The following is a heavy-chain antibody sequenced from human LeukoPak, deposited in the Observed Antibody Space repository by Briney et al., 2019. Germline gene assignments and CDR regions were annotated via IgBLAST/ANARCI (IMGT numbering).Heavy chain of an antibody. CDR1: GYTSTSYY. D-gene: IGHD3-9*01. J-gene: IGHJ3*02. V-gene: IGHV1-46*01. Sequence: ASVKVSCKASGYTSTSYYMHWVRQAPGQGLEWMGIINPSGGSTSYAQKFQGRVTMTRDTSTSTVYMELSSLRSEDTAVYYCARNGLTGPYKGGAFDIWGQGTMVTVSS. CDR3: ARNGLTGPYKGGAFDI. CDR2: INPSGGST.